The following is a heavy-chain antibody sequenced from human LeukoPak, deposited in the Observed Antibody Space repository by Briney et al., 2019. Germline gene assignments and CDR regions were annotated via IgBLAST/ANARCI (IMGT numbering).Heavy chain of an antibody. J-gene: IGHJ3*02. V-gene: IGHV3-21*01. CDR1: GFTFSSYS. D-gene: IGHD2-8*02. CDR3: ARDYFSAGGRGHDAFDI. Sequence: PGGSLRLSCAASGFTFSSYSMNWVRQAPGKGLEWVSSSSSSSSYIYYADSVKGRFTISRDNAKNSLYLQMNSLRAEDTAVYYCARDYFSAGGRGHDAFDIWGQGTMVTVSS. CDR2: SSSSSSYI.